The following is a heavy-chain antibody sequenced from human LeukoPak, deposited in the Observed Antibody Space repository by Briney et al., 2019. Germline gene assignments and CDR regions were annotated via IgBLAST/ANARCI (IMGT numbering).Heavy chain of an antibody. J-gene: IGHJ4*02. CDR2: FYDSGST. CDR1: GGSISSSSYY. D-gene: IGHD3-22*01. Sequence: PSETLSLTCTVYGGSISSSSYYWIRHPPPTGKELVGSGSFYDSGSTYYNPSLKSRVTISVDTSKNQFSLKLSSVTAADTAVYYCARGITMIVVVPSTPWYFDYWGQGTLVTVSS. CDR3: ARGITMIVVVPSTPWYFDY. V-gene: IGHV4-39*07.